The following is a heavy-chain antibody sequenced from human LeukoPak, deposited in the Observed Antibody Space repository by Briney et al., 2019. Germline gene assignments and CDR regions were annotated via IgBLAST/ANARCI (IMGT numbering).Heavy chain of an antibody. D-gene: IGHD3-9*01. CDR2: ISYDGSNK. J-gene: IGHJ4*02. V-gene: IGHV3-30-3*01. Sequence: PGGSLRLSCAASGFTFSSYAMHWVRQAPGKGLEWVAVISYDGSNKYYADSVKGRFTISRDNSKNTLYLQMNSLRAEDTAVYYCAKVGGNNERYFDWLLSSYFDYWGQGTLVTVSS. CDR1: GFTFSSYA. CDR3: AKVGGNNERYFDWLLSSYFDY.